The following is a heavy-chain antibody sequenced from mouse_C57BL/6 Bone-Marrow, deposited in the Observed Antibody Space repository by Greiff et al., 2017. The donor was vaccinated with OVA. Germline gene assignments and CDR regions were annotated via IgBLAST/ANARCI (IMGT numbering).Heavy chain of an antibody. J-gene: IGHJ2*01. CDR2: IYWDDDK. CDR3: ARRGVYDYGDVYFDY. D-gene: IGHD2-4*01. CDR1: GFSLSTSGMG. V-gene: IGHV8-12*01. Sequence: VMLVESGPGILQSSQTLSLTCSFSGFSLSTSGMGVSWIRQPSGKGLEWLAHIYWDDDKRYNPSLKSRLTISKDTSRNQVFLKITSVDTADTATYYCARRGVYDYGDVYFDYWGQGTTLTVSS.